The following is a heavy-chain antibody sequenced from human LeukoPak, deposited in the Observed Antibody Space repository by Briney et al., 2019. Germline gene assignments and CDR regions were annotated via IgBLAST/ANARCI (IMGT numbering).Heavy chain of an antibody. D-gene: IGHD3-10*01. Sequence: GGSLRLSCAASGFTFSSYAMSWVRQAPGKGLEWVSAISGSGGSTYYADSVKGRFTISRDNSKNTLYLQMNSLRAEDTAVYYCAKDFYGSGSFYTVAFDIWGQGAMVIVSS. J-gene: IGHJ3*02. V-gene: IGHV3-23*01. CDR3: AKDFYGSGSFYTVAFDI. CDR1: GFTFSSYA. CDR2: ISGSGGST.